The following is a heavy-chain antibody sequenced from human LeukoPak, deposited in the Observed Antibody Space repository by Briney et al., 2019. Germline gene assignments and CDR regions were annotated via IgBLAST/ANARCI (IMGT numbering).Heavy chain of an antibody. D-gene: IGHD6-13*01. J-gene: IGHJ4*02. CDR2: ISGDARTI. Sequence: GGSLRLSCAASGFTFSGNWMHWVRQAPGKGLVWVSHISGDARTITYADFVKGRFTISRDNAKNTLYLEMNSLRAEDTALYYCVRGQATAWGLDYWGQGTLVTVSS. V-gene: IGHV3-74*01. CDR3: VRGQATAWGLDY. CDR1: GFTFSGNW.